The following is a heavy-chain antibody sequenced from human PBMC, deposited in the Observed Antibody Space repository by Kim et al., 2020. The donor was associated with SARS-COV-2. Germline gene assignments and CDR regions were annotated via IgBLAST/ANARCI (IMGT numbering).Heavy chain of an antibody. J-gene: IGHJ4*02. Sequence: GGSLRLSCAASGFTFNNYGMHWVRQAPGKGLEWVALISYDGSKKYYADSVKGRFTISRDNSKNTLYLQMNSLRVEDTAVYYCAKSFSGGFFGYDYCGQGTLVTVSS. CDR1: GFTFNNYG. V-gene: IGHV3-30*18. D-gene: IGHD1-26*01. CDR2: ISYDGSKK. CDR3: AKSFSGGFFGYDY.